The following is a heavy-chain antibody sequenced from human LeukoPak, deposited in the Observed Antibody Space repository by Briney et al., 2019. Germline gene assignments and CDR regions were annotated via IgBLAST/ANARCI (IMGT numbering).Heavy chain of an antibody. CDR3: ARGGDNHGFDI. D-gene: IGHD1-14*01. Sequence: GGSLRLSCAASGFTFSSYWMHWVRKAPGKGLVWVSRINSDGSDTIYADSVKGRFTISRDNAKNTLYLQMNSLRAEDTSVFYCARGGDNHGFDIWGQGTMVTVSS. CDR2: INSDGSDT. CDR1: GFTFSSYW. V-gene: IGHV3-74*01. J-gene: IGHJ3*02.